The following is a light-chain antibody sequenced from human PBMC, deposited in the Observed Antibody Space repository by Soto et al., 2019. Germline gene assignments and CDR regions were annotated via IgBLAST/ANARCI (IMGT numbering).Light chain of an antibody. J-gene: IGLJ3*02. Sequence: QLVLTQPPSASGTPGQRVTISCSGSSSNIGTNYVYWYQQLPGTAPKLLIYRNDQRPSGVPDRFSGSKPGASASLAISGLRSEDEAEYYCAAWDDTLSGVVFGGGTKLTVL. CDR2: RND. CDR3: AAWDDTLSGVV. V-gene: IGLV1-47*01. CDR1: SSNIGTNY.